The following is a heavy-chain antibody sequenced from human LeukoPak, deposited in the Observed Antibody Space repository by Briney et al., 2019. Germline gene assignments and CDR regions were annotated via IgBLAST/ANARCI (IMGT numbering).Heavy chain of an antibody. J-gene: IGHJ5*02. Sequence: ASVKVSCKASGYTFTSYGISWVRQAPGQGLAWMGWISAYNGNTDYAQKLQGRVTMTTDTSTSTAYMELRSLRSDDTAVYYCASQPGYSGYDFWFDPWGQGTLVTVSS. CDR2: ISAYNGNT. V-gene: IGHV1-18*01. CDR3: ASQPGYSGYDFWFDP. D-gene: IGHD5-12*01. CDR1: GYTFTSYG.